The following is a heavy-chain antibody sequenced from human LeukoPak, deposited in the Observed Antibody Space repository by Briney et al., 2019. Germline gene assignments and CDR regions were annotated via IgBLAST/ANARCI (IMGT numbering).Heavy chain of an antibody. D-gene: IGHD3-16*01. V-gene: IGHV1-2*02. Sequence: ASVKVSCKASGYTFTGYYMHWVRQAPGQGLEWMGWINPNSGGTNYAQKFQGRVTMTRDTSISTAYMELSSLRSEDTAVYYCARDWGRYYYYYGMDVWGQGTTVTVSS. CDR2: INPNSGGT. CDR3: ARDWGRYYYYYGMDV. J-gene: IGHJ6*02. CDR1: GYTFTGYY.